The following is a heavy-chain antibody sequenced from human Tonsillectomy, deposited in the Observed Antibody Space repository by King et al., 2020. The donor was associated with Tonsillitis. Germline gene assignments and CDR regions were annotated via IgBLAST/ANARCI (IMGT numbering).Heavy chain of an antibody. D-gene: IGHD5-12*01. CDR2: ISAYSGYT. J-gene: IGHJ4*02. V-gene: IGHV1-18*04. CDR1: GYTFTSYG. CDR3: ARDVARGYSGYDSFDY. Sequence: QLVQSGAEVKKPGASVKVSCKASGYTFTSYGFSWVRQAPGQGLDWMGWISAYSGYTKYAQKLQGRVTMTTDTSTSTAYMELRSLRSDDTAVYYCARDVARGYSGYDSFDYWGQXXXVTVSS.